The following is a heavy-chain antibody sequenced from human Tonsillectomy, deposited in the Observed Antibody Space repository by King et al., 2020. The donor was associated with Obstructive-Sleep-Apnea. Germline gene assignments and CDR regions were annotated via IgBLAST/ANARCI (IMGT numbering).Heavy chain of an antibody. CDR3: ARDAFIGVTMWYFDY. Sequence: VQLVESGGGLVKPGGSLRISCEASGFSFSSYNMNWVRQAPGKGLEWDSSISGSSNKIYYADSVKGRFTISRDNAKNSVFLQLNSLRAEDTAVYYCARDAFIGVTMWYFDYWGQGALVTVSS. CDR2: ISGSSNKI. CDR1: GFSFSSYN. V-gene: IGHV3-21*01. J-gene: IGHJ4*02. D-gene: IGHD6-19*01.